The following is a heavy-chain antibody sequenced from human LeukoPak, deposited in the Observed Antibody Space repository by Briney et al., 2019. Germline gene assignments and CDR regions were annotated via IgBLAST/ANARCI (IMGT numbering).Heavy chain of an antibody. Sequence: HAGGSLRLSCAVSGFIFSTYGMYWVRQAPGKGLEWVAFIRHDGSIKNYADSVKGRSTISRDNSKNTLYLQMNSLRAEDTAVYYCAKDSLADIDYWGQGTLVTVSS. V-gene: IGHV3-30*02. J-gene: IGHJ4*02. CDR2: IRHDGSIK. D-gene: IGHD3-16*01. CDR1: GFIFSTYG. CDR3: AKDSLADIDY.